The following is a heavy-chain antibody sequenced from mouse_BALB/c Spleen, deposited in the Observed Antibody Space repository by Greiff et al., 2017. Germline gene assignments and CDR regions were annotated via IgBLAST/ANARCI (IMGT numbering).Heavy chain of an antibody. CDR3: TDYGSSPRLAY. Sequence: VQLQQSGTVLARPGASVKMSCKASGYTFTSYWMHWVKQRPGQGLEWIGAIYPGNSDTSYNQKFKGKAKLTAVTSTSTAYMELSSLTNEDSAVYCCTDYGSSPRLAYWGQGTLVTVSA. CDR1: GYTFTSYW. V-gene: IGHV1-5*01. J-gene: IGHJ3*01. D-gene: IGHD1-1*01. CDR2: IYPGNSDT.